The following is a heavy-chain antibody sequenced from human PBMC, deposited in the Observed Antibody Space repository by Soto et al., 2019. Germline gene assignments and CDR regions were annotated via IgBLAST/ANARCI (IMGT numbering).Heavy chain of an antibody. J-gene: IGHJ6*02. CDR2: IDWDDDK. Sequence: SRPTLVNPTHTLTLTCTFSGFSLSTSGMRVRWIRQPPGKALEWLARIDWDDDKFYSTSLKTRLTISQDTSKNQVVLTMTNMDPVDTATYYCARISYGMDVWGQGTTGTVS. CDR3: ARISYGMDV. CDR1: GFSLSTSGMR. V-gene: IGHV2-70*04.